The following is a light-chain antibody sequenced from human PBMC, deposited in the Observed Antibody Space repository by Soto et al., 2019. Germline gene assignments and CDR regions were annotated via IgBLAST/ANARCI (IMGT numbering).Light chain of an antibody. V-gene: IGLV2-14*01. CDR3: SSYTSSSTLEVV. CDR2: EVN. J-gene: IGLJ2*01. CDR1: SSDIGGYNY. Sequence: QSVLTQPASESGSPGQSITISCTGTSSDIGGYNYVSWYQQHPGKAPKLMIYEVNKRPSGVSNRFSGSKSANTASLTISGLQAEDEAHYYCSSYTSSSTLEVVFGGGTKLTVL.